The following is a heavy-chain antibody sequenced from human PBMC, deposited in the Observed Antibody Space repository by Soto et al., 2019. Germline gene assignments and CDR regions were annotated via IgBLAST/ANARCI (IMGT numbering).Heavy chain of an antibody. Sequence: QLLLQESGPGLVKPSETLSLTCTVSGGSILDSTYYWAWIRQSPGKGLECIGTIFYSGGTFYTPSLKSRVTMSVDTSNSQFSLKLSSVTAADTAVYYCARQASGYYYGWFDPWGQGTLVTVSS. D-gene: IGHD3-22*01. V-gene: IGHV4-39*01. CDR2: IFYSGGT. J-gene: IGHJ5*02. CDR3: ARQASGYYYGWFDP. CDR1: GGSILDSTYY.